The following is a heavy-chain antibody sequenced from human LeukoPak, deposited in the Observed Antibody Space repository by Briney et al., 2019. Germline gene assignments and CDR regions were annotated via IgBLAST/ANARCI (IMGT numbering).Heavy chain of an antibody. CDR2: IYYSGST. Sequence: SETLSLTCTVSGGSISSYYWSWIRQPPGKGLEWIGYIYYSGSTNYNPSLKSRVTISVDTSKNQFPLKLSSVTAADTAVYYCARVGLYYLHSLSVLKNDMDVWGQGTTVTVSS. CDR1: GGSISSYY. CDR3: ARVGLYYLHSLSVLKNDMDV. D-gene: IGHD3-22*01. J-gene: IGHJ6*02. V-gene: IGHV4-59*01.